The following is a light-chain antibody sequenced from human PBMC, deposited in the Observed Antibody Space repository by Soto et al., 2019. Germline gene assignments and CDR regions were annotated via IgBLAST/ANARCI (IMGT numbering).Light chain of an antibody. CDR2: AIS. CDR1: QAISSN. Sequence: DIQMTQSPSAMSASVGDRVTITCRASQAISSNLVWFQQTPGKVPKRLIYAISTLESGVPSRFSGTGSGTEFTLTISSMQPEDIATYYCLQHNAYPLTFGPGTKVDIK. J-gene: IGKJ3*01. CDR3: LQHNAYPLT. V-gene: IGKV1-17*03.